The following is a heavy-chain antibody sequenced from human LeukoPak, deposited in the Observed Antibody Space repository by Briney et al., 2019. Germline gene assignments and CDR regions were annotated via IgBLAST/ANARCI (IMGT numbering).Heavy chain of an antibody. CDR1: GGTFSSYA. J-gene: IGHJ4*02. CDR3: ARALGYCSSTSCYPDDY. D-gene: IGHD2-2*01. CDR2: IIPIFGTA. V-gene: IGHV1-69*01. Sequence: SVKVSCKASGGTFSSYAISWVRQAPGQGLEWIGGIIPIFGTANYAQKFQGRVTITADESTSTAYMELSSLRSEDTAVYYCARALGYCSSTSCYPDDYWGQGTLVTVSS.